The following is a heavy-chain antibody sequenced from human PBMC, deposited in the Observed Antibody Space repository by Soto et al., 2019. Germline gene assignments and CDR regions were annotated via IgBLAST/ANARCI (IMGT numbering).Heavy chain of an antibody. CDR3: ARSRAYYDILTGFTHYYYYGMDV. CDR1: GFTVSSNY. Sequence: PGGSLRLSCAASGFTVSSNYMSWVRQAPGKGLEWVSVIYSGGSTYYADSVKGRFTISRDNSKNTLYLQMNSLRAEDTAVYYCARSRAYYDILTGFTHYYYYGMDVWGQGTTVTVSS. D-gene: IGHD3-9*01. CDR2: IYSGGST. J-gene: IGHJ6*02. V-gene: IGHV3-53*01.